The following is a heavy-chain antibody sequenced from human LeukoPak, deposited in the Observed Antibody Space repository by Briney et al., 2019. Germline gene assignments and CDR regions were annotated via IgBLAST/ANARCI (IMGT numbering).Heavy chain of an antibody. CDR1: GYTFTGYY. V-gene: IGHV1-2*02. CDR3: AIPPYPPSYAFDI. J-gene: IGHJ3*02. CDR2: INPNSGGT. Sequence: ASVKVSCKASGYTFTGYYMHWVRQAPGRGLEWMGWINPNSGGTNYAQKFQGRVTMTRDTSISTAYMELSRLRSDDTAVYYCAIPPYPPSYAFDIWGQGTMVTVSS.